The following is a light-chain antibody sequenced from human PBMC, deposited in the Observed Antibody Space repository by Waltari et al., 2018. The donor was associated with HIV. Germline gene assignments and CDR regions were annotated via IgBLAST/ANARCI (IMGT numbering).Light chain of an antibody. CDR1: QSVLYISNNNNY. V-gene: IGKV4-1*01. J-gene: IGKJ4*01. CDR3: QQYYSFPLT. CDR2: WAS. Sequence: DIVMSQSPDSLAVSLGERATINCKSSQSVLYISNNNNYLAWYQQKPGQPPKLLIYWASTRESGVPDRFSGSGSGPDFTLTISSLQAEDVAVYYCQQYYSFPLTFGGGTKVEIK.